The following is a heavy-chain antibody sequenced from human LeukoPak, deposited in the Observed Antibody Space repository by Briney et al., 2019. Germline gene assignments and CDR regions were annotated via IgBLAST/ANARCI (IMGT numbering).Heavy chain of an antibody. CDR3: ARVEVVGGSFDI. CDR1: GGSISSYY. V-gene: IGHV4-4*07. J-gene: IGHJ3*02. CDR2: IYTSGST. D-gene: IGHD3-3*01. Sequence: PSETLSLSCTVSGGSISSYYWSWIRQPAGKGLEWIRRIYTSGSTNYNPSLKSRVTISVDKSKNQFSLKLSSVTAADTAVYYCARVEVVGGSFDIWGQGTIATVSS.